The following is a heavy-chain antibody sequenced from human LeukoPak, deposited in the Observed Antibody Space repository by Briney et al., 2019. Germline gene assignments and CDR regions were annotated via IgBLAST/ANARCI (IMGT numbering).Heavy chain of an antibody. V-gene: IGHV3-64D*06. CDR3: VKDLGYYDILTGYYRSGDYYYGMDV. D-gene: IGHD3-9*01. CDR1: GFTFSSYA. Sequence: PGGSLRLSCSASGFTFSSYAMRWVRQAPGKGLEYVSAISSNGGSTYYADSVKGRFTISRDNSKNTLYLQMSSLRAEDTAVYYCVKDLGYYDILTGYYRSGDYYYGMDVWGKGTTVTVSS. J-gene: IGHJ6*04. CDR2: ISSNGGST.